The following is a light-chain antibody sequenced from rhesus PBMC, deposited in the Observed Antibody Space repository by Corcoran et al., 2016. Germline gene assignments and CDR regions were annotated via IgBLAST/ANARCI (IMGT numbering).Light chain of an antibody. CDR2: GTS. CDR3: YQHSSGYS. J-gene: IGKJ2*01. V-gene: IGKV3-10*01. CDR1: QSVSSY. Sequence: QVILTQSPATLSLSPGERATLSCRASQSVSSYLAWYQQKPGQAPRLLIYGTSSRATGIPDRFRGSGSGTDFTLTISSQEPEDVGVYHCYQHSSGYSFGQGTKVEIK.